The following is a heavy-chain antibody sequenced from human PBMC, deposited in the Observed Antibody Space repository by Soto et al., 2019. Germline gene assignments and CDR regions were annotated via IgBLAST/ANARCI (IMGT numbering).Heavy chain of an antibody. CDR3: AREMIFFSRNWFDP. Sequence: PGGSLRLSCAASGFTFSSYSMNWVRQAPGKGLEWVSSISSSSSYIYYADSVKGRFTISRDNAKNSLYLQMNSLRAEDTAVYYCAREMIFFSRNWFDPWGQGTLVTVSS. D-gene: IGHD3-16*01. CDR1: GFTFSSYS. CDR2: ISSSSSYI. V-gene: IGHV3-21*01. J-gene: IGHJ5*02.